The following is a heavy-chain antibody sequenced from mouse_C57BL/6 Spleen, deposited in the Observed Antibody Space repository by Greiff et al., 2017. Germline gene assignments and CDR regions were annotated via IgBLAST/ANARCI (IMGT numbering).Heavy chain of an antibody. J-gene: IGHJ3*01. D-gene: IGHD3-2*02. CDR1: GFTFSSYG. Sequence: EVKLVESGGDLVKPGGSLKLSCAASGFTFSSYGMSWVRQTPDKRLEWVATISSGGSYTYYPDSVKGRFTISRDNAKNTLYLQMSSLKSEDTAMYYCARPETAQAPTWFAYWGQGTLVTVSA. CDR2: ISSGGSYT. CDR3: ARPETAQAPTWFAY. V-gene: IGHV5-6*01.